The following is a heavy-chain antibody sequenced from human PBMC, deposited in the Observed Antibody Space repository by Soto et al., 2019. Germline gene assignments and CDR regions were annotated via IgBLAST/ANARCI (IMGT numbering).Heavy chain of an antibody. V-gene: IGHV4-31*03. CDR3: ARATRYCTNGVCSPGEWFDP. J-gene: IGHJ5*02. CDR1: GGSISSGGYY. D-gene: IGHD2-8*01. Sequence: PSETLSLTCTVSGGSISSGGYYWSWIRQHPGKGLEWIGYIYYSGSTYYNPSLKSRVTISVDTSKNQFSLKLSFVTAADTAVYYCARATRYCTNGVCSPGEWFDPWGQGTLVTVSS. CDR2: IYYSGST.